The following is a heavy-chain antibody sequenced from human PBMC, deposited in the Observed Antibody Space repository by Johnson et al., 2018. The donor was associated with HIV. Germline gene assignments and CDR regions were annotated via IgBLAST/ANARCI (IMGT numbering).Heavy chain of an antibody. CDR3: ARENVLFNAFDI. J-gene: IGHJ3*02. D-gene: IGHD2/OR15-2a*01. CDR1: GFTFDDYG. CDR2: INWNGGST. V-gene: IGHV3-20*04. Sequence: EVQLLESGGGVVRPGGSLRLSCAASGFTFDDYGMSWVRQAPGKGLEWVSGINWNGGSTGYADSVKGRFTISRDNSKNTLYLQMNTLRTEDTAVYYCARENVLFNAFDIWGQGTMVTVSS.